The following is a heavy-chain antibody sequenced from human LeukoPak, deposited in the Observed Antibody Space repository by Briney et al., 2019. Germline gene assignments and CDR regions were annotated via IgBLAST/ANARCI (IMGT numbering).Heavy chain of an antibody. CDR2: ISGSGGST. D-gene: IGHD5-18*01. CDR3: AKDQGMNTAMLFYFDY. J-gene: IGHJ4*02. V-gene: IGHV3-23*01. CDR1: GFTFSSYA. Sequence: GGSLRLSCAASGFTFSSYAMSWVRQAPGKGLEWVSAISGSGGSTCYADSVKGRFTISRDNSKNTLYLQMNSLRAEDTAVYYCAKDQGMNTAMLFYFDYWGQGTLVTVS.